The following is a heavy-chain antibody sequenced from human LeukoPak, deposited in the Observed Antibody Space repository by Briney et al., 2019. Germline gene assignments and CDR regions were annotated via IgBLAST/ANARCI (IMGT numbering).Heavy chain of an antibody. D-gene: IGHD3-22*01. Sequence: SETLSLTCAVYGGSFSGYYWSWIRQPPGKGLEWIGEINHSGSTSYNPSLKSRVTISVDTSKNQFSLKLSSVTAADTAVYYCARGRKDYYDSSGYHFDYWGQGTLVTVSS. CDR2: INHSGST. V-gene: IGHV4-34*01. CDR1: GGSFSGYY. J-gene: IGHJ4*02. CDR3: ARGRKDYYDSSGYHFDY.